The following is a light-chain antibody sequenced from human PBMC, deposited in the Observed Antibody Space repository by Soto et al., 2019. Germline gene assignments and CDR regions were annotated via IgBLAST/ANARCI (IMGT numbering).Light chain of an antibody. J-gene: IGKJ3*01. Sequence: DIQMTQSPSSLSASVGDTVTITCQASQDITNQLKWYQQKPGKAPNLLIYDASHLETGVPSRISGSGSGTYFTLTRRNLQPEDIAPYYCQKHDGAPQFGAGTK. CDR2: DAS. V-gene: IGKV1-33*01. CDR3: QKHDGAPQ. CDR1: QDITNQ.